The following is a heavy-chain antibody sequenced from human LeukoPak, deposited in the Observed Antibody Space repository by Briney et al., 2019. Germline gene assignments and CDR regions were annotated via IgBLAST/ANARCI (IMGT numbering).Heavy chain of an antibody. CDR3: ARPNHWGGYFDY. D-gene: IGHD7-27*01. J-gene: IGHJ4*02. CDR2: IYHSGST. CDR1: GGSISSSNW. V-gene: IGHV4-4*02. Sequence: SETLSLTCAVSGGSISSSNWWSWVRQPPGKGLEWIGEIYHSGSTNYNPSLKSRVTISVDKSKNQFSLKLTSVTAADTAVYYCARPNHWGGYFDYWGQGNLVTVSS.